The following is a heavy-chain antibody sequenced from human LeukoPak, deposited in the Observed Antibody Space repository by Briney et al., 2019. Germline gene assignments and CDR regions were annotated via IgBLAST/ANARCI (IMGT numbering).Heavy chain of an antibody. J-gene: IGHJ4*02. CDR3: ARGGTSRGYSSGWYADY. D-gene: IGHD6-19*01. Sequence: PGGSLRLSCAASGFTFSSYGMNWVRQAPGKGLEWVSSISSSSSYIYYADSVKGRFTISRDNAKNSLYLQMNSLRAEDTAVYYCARGGTSRGYSSGWYADYWGQGTLVTVSS. V-gene: IGHV3-21*01. CDR2: ISSSSSYI. CDR1: GFTFSSYG.